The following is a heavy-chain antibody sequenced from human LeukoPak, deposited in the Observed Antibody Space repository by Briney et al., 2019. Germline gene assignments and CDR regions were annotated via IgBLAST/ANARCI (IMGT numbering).Heavy chain of an antibody. V-gene: IGHV3-9*01. Sequence: GGSLRLSCAASGFTFSSYAMHWVRQAPGKGLEWVSGISWNSGSIGYADSVKGRFTISRDNAKNSLYLQMNSLRAEDTALYYCAKDDHTIFGVPMGFDPWGQGTLVTVSS. J-gene: IGHJ5*02. CDR2: ISWNSGSI. D-gene: IGHD3-3*01. CDR3: AKDDHTIFGVPMGFDP. CDR1: GFTFSSYA.